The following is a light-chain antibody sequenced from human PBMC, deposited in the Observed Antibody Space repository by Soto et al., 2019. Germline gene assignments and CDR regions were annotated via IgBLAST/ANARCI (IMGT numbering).Light chain of an antibody. CDR2: GAS. Sequence: EMVLTQSPGTLSLSPVERATLSGRASQSVRNNTLNWSQQKAGQAPRLLIYGASIRATGIPDRFSASGSGTDFTLTISRLEPEDFAVYFCQQYYSSPLTFGQGTKVDIK. V-gene: IGKV3-20*01. J-gene: IGKJ1*01. CDR3: QQYYSSPLT. CDR1: QSVRNNT.